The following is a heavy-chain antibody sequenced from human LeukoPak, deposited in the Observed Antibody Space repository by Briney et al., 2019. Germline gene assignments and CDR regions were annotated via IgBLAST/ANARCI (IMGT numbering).Heavy chain of an antibody. D-gene: IGHD5-18*01. J-gene: IGHJ4*02. CDR1: GDSISGYY. Sequence: KTSETLSLACTVSGDSISGYYWSWVRQPPGKGLEWIGYIYSTGTTNYNPSLKSRVTISADTSKNQFSLTLGSVSATDTAVYYCVSPRGFSYGYFDYWGQGTLVTVSS. CDR2: IYSTGTT. V-gene: IGHV4-4*08. CDR3: VSPRGFSYGYFDY.